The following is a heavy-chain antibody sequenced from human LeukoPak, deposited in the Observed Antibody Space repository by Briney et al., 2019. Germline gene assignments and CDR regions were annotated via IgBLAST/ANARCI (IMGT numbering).Heavy chain of an antibody. CDR2: IKQDGSEK. CDR3: ARERQNKDFWSGGDY. D-gene: IGHD3-3*01. CDR1: GFTFSTYW. Sequence: GGSLRLSCAASGFTFSTYWMSWVRQAPGKGLEWVANIKQDGSEKYYVDSVKRRFTISRDNPKNSLYLQMNTLRPEDTAVYYCARERQNKDFWSGGDYWGQGALVTVSS. V-gene: IGHV3-7*01. J-gene: IGHJ4*02.